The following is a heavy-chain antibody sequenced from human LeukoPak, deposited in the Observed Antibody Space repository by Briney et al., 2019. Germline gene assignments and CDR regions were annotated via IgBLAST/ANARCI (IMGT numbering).Heavy chain of an antibody. D-gene: IGHD3-10*01. CDR3: ARDRDTMVRGVYYYGMDV. CDR1: GFTVSNNY. CDR2: ICSGGST. Sequence: GGSLRLSCAASGFTVSNNYMSWVRQAPGKGLEWVSVICSGGSTYYADFVKGRFTISRDNSKNTLYLQMNSLRAEDTAVYYCARDRDTMVRGVYYYGMDVWGQGTTVTVSS. J-gene: IGHJ6*02. V-gene: IGHV3-53*01.